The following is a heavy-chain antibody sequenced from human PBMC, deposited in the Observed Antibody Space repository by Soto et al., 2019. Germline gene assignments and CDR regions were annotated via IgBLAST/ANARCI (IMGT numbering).Heavy chain of an antibody. Sequence: QVKLVQSGAEVKKPGSSVKVSCKASGGTFSSYSINWVRQAPGQGLEWMGEIIPIFGTANYAQKFQGRVTITAAQVKITAYMELSSLRYEDTAVYDCRRDGGMPSGGIDSWGQGTLVTVSS. CDR1: GGTFSSYS. D-gene: IGHD1-26*01. V-gene: IGHV1-69*01. CDR3: RRDGGMPSGGIDS. J-gene: IGHJ4*02. CDR2: IIPIFGTA.